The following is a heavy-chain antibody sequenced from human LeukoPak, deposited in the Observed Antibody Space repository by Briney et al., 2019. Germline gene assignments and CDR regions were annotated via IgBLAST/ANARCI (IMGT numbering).Heavy chain of an antibody. D-gene: IGHD4-11*01. CDR3: ARDLHDAFDI. V-gene: IGHV3-23*01. J-gene: IGHJ3*02. CDR1: GFTFSTYG. CDR2: ITASGDGT. Sequence: GGSLRLSCAASGFTFSTYGMSWVRQAPGKGLQRVSGITASGDGTYYADSGKGRFTISRDNARNTLYLQMNSLRAEDTAVYYCARDLHDAFDIWGQGTTVTVSS.